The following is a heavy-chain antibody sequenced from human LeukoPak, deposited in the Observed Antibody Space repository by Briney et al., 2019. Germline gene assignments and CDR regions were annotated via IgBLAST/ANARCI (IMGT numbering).Heavy chain of an antibody. CDR1: GFTFSNAW. V-gene: IGHV3-15*01. D-gene: IGHD3-10*01. Sequence: GGSLRLSCAASGFTFSNAWMSWVRQAPGKGLEWVGRIKSKTDGGTTDYAAPVKGRFTISRDDSKNTLYLQMNSLKTEDTAVYYCTTEGVLLWFGVDYWGQGTLVTVSS. J-gene: IGHJ4*02. CDR2: IKSKTDGGTT. CDR3: TTEGVLLWFGVDY.